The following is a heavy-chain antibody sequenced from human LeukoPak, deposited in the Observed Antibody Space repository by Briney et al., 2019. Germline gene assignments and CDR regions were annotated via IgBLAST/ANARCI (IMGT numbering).Heavy chain of an antibody. Sequence: SETLSLTCTVSGGSISSYYWSWIRQPPGKGLEWIGYIYYRGSTNYNPSLKSRVTISVDTSKNQFSLKLSSVTAADTAVYFCVRGYSFGPYGMDVWGQGTTVTVSS. J-gene: IGHJ6*02. CDR3: VRGYSFGPYGMDV. CDR1: GGSISSYY. V-gene: IGHV4-59*01. D-gene: IGHD2-15*01. CDR2: IYYRGST.